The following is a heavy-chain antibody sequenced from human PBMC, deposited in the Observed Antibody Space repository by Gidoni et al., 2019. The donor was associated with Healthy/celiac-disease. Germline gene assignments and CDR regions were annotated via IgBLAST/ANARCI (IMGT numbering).Heavy chain of an antibody. D-gene: IGHD2-2*01. V-gene: IGHV3-30*02. Sequence: QVQLVEAGGGVVQPGGSLRLSCAASGFTFSSYGMHWVRQAPGKGLEWVAFIRYDGSNKYYADSVKGRFTISRDNSKNTLYLQMNSLRAEDTAVYYCAKVPPAPGLDYYYMDVWGKGTTVTVSS. CDR1: GFTFSSYG. CDR2: IRYDGSNK. J-gene: IGHJ6*03. CDR3: AKVPPAPGLDYYYMDV.